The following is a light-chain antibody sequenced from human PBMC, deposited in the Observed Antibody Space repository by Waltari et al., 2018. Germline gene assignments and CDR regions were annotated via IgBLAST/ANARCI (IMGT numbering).Light chain of an antibody. CDR1: QGLGSY. CDR3: LQLNSYPGS. V-gene: IGKV1-9*01. J-gene: IGKJ3*01. CDR2: AAS. Sequence: DIQLTQSPSFLSASVGDRVTITCRASQGLGSYLAWYQQKPGTAPKLMIYAASTLQSGVPSRFSGSGCGTEFTLTISSLQPEDFATYYCLQLNSYPGSFGPGTKVDVK.